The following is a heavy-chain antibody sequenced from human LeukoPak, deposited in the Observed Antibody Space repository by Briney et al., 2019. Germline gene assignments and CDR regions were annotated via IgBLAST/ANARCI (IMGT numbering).Heavy chain of an antibody. CDR2: IYYSGST. V-gene: IGHV4-59*08. Sequence: SETLSLTCAVYGGSFSGYYWSWIRQPPGKGLEWIGYIYYSGSTNYNPSLKSRVTISIDTSKSQFSLTLSSVTAADTAVYYCARTTVTVSHFDYWGQGTLVTVSS. CDR1: GGSFSGYY. D-gene: IGHD4-17*01. J-gene: IGHJ4*02. CDR3: ARTTVTVSHFDY.